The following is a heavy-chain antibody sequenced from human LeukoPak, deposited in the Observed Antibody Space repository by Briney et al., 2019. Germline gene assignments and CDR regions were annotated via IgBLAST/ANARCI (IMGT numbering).Heavy chain of an antibody. V-gene: IGHV3-21*01. D-gene: IGHD1-1*01. CDR2: ISSSSSYI. Sequence: GGSLGLSCAASGFTFSSYSMNWVRQAPGKGLEWVSSISSSSSYIYYADSVKGRFTISRDNAKNSLYLQMNSLRAEDTAVYYCARDGETGTTHFDYWGQGTLVTVSS. CDR3: ARDGETGTTHFDY. CDR1: GFTFSSYS. J-gene: IGHJ4*02.